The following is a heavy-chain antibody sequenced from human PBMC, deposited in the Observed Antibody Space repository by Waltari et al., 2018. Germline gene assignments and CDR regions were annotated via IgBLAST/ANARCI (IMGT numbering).Heavy chain of an antibody. Sequence: QVQLQQWGAGLLKPSETLSLTCAVYGGSFSGYYWSWIRQPPGKGLEWIGEINHSGSTNYNPSLKSRVTISVDTSKNQFSLKLSSVTAADTAVYYCARQAATFGGVIVLYYFDYWGQGTLVTVSS. D-gene: IGHD3-16*02. CDR3: ARQAATFGGVIVLYYFDY. CDR1: GGSFSGYY. CDR2: INHSGST. J-gene: IGHJ4*02. V-gene: IGHV4-34*01.